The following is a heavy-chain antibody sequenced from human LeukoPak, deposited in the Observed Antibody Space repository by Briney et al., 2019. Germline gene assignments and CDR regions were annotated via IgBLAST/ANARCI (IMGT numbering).Heavy chain of an antibody. V-gene: IGHV3-23*01. CDR3: ARNQQLGGHSYYYYGMDV. Sequence: GSLRLSCAASGFTFSSYAMSWVHQAPGKGLEWVSAISGSGGSTYYADSVKGRFTISRDNSKNTLYLQMNSLRADDTATYYCARNQQLGGHSYYYYGMDVWGQGTTVTVSS. CDR1: GFTFSSYA. J-gene: IGHJ6*02. D-gene: IGHD3-16*01. CDR2: ISGSGGST.